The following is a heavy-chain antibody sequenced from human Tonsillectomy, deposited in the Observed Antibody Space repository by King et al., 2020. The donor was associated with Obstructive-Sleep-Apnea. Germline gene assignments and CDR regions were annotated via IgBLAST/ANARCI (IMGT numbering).Heavy chain of an antibody. CDR2: IRWDNI. V-gene: IGHV3-48*04. Sequence: VQLVESGGGLVQPGGSLRLSCAASGFTFSCYSMNWGRQASGKGLGLVSYIRWDNIYYADSLKGRFTISRDIAKNSLYLQMNSLRAEDTALYYCARDRDWAFDYWGQGTLVTVSS. J-gene: IGHJ4*02. D-gene: IGHD3-9*01. CDR1: GFTFSCYS. CDR3: ARDRDWAFDY.